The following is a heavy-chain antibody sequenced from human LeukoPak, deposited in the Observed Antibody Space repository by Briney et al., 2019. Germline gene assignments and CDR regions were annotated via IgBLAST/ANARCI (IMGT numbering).Heavy chain of an antibody. V-gene: IGHV1-2*02. CDR1: GYTFTGYY. J-gene: IGHJ6*02. D-gene: IGHD1-26*01. Sequence: GASVKVSCKGSGYTFTGYYMHWVRQPPGQGLAWMGLINPNSGGTNYAQKFQGRVPMTRDTSITTAYMELSRLRSDDTAVYYCAREGGSYDGDDYYYGMDVWGQGTTVTVSS. CDR3: AREGGSYDGDDYYYGMDV. CDR2: INPNSGGT.